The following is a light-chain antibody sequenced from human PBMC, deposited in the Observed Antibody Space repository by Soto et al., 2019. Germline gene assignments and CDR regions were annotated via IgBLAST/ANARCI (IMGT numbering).Light chain of an antibody. CDR3: QQSWHPPIT. CDR2: DAS. CDR1: QSINNN. Sequence: DIQMTQSPSSLYASVGDRLTITCRASQSINNNLNWYQQKPGKAPRLLMCDASTLQSGVPSRFTGSGYGTDFTLTVSSLQPEDFATYYCQQSWHPPITFGGGTNVDIK. V-gene: IGKV1-39*01. J-gene: IGKJ4*01.